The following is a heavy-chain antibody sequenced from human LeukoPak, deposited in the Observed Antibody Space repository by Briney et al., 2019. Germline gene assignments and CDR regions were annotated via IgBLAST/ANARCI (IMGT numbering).Heavy chain of an antibody. CDR2: INPSSGDT. V-gene: IGHV1-2*02. D-gene: IGHD5-12*01. CDR3: AKNPYEYYFDY. J-gene: IGHJ4*02. Sequence: ASMRVSCKASGYTFTNYYLHWVRLAPGQGLEWMGWINPSSGDTNYAQKFQGRVTMTRDTSINTAYMELSRLRSDDTAVYYCAKNPYEYYFDYWGQGTLVTVSS. CDR1: GYTFTNYY.